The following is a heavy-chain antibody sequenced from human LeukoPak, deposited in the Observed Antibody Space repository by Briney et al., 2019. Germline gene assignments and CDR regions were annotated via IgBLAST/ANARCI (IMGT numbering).Heavy chain of an antibody. D-gene: IGHD1-14*01. CDR2: IYHSGST. V-gene: IGHV4-38-2*02. CDR3: ARPRNLENAYWYFDL. CDR1: GYSISSGYY. J-gene: IGHJ2*01. Sequence: SETLSLTCTVSGYSISSGYYWGWIRQPPGKGLEWIGSIYHSGSTYYNPSLKSRVTISVDTSKNQFSLKLSSVTAADTAVYYCARPRNLENAYWYFDLWGRGTLVTVSS.